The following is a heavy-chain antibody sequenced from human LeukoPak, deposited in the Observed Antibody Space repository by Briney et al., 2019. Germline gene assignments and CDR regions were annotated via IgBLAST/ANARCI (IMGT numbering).Heavy chain of an antibody. D-gene: IGHD2-21*01. Sequence: VASVKVSCKASGGTFSSYAISWVRQAPGQGLEWMGRIIPILGIANYAQKFQGRVTITADKSTSTAYMELSSLRSEDTAVYYCARDQRRGGEEGVDYWGQGTLVTVSS. V-gene: IGHV1-69*04. CDR2: IIPILGIA. CDR3: ARDQRRGGEEGVDY. CDR1: GGTFSSYA. J-gene: IGHJ4*02.